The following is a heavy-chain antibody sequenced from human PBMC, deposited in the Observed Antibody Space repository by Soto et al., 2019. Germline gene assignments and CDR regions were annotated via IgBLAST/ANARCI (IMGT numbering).Heavy chain of an antibody. Sequence: ASVKVSCKASGYTFTSYDINLVRQATGQGLEWMGWMNPNSGNTGYAQKFQGRVTMTRNTSISTAYMELSSLRSEDTAVYYCARGGGYQLLLDYYYYYGMDVWGQGTTVTVSS. J-gene: IGHJ6*02. CDR1: GYTFTSYD. CDR3: ARGGGYQLLLDYYYYYGMDV. V-gene: IGHV1-8*01. CDR2: MNPNSGNT. D-gene: IGHD2-2*01.